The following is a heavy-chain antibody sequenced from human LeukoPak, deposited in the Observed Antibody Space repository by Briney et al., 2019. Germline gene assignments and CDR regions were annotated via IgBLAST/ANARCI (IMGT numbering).Heavy chain of an antibody. V-gene: IGHV4-39*07. D-gene: IGHD5-12*01. J-gene: IGHJ1*01. CDR2: VYYSGTT. CDR1: GDSISLSFYY. CDR3: ARGDSLGFLH. Sequence: SETLSLTCSVSGDSISLSFYYWGWIRQPPGKALEWIGSVYYSGTTSYNPSLKSRVTISVDTSKNQFSLKLSSVTAADTAVYYCARGDSLGFLHWGQGTLVTVSS.